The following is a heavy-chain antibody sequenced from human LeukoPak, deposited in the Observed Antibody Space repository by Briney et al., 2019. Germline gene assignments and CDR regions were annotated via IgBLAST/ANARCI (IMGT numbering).Heavy chain of an antibody. CDR1: GGSISSYY. J-gene: IGHJ3*02. CDR3: ARERARAFDI. V-gene: IGHV4-59*01. CDR2: IYYSGST. Sequence: SETLSLTCTVSGGSISSYYWSWIRQPPGKGLEWIGYIYYSGSTNYNPSLKSRVTISVDTSKNQFALKLSSVTAADTAVYYCARERARAFDIWGQGTMVTVSS.